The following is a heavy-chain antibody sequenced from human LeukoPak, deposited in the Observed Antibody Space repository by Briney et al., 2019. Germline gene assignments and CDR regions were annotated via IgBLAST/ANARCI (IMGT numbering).Heavy chain of an antibody. D-gene: IGHD2-15*01. J-gene: IGHJ4*02. CDR2: IYYSGST. CDR3: ARASYCSGGSCYSSGFDY. CDR1: GGSFSGHY. Sequence: SETLSLTCAVYGGSFSGHYWSWIRQPPGKGLEWIGYIYYSGSTNYNPSLKSRVTISVDTSKNQFSLKLSSVTAADTAVYYCARASYCSGGSCYSSGFDYWGQGTLVTVSS. V-gene: IGHV4-59*11.